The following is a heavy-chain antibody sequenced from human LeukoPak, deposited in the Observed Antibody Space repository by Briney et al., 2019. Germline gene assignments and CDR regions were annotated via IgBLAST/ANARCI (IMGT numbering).Heavy chain of an antibody. CDR1: GFTFSSYW. V-gene: IGHV3-7*01. J-gene: IGHJ3*02. Sequence: GDSLRLSCAASGFTFSSYWMIWFRQAPGKGLEWVAHINQDGSVKNYVDSVKGRFTISRDNANNLSYLQMNSLRAEDTAVYYCAKDGYYDILTGYPAGDDAFDIWGQGTMVTVSS. CDR2: INQDGSVK. D-gene: IGHD3-9*01. CDR3: AKDGYYDILTGYPAGDDAFDI.